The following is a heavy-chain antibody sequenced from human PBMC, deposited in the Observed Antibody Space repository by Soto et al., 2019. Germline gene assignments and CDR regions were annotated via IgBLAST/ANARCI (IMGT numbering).Heavy chain of an antibody. Sequence: SVKVSCKVSGVTFSSYAISWVRQAPGQGLEWMGGIIPIFGTANYAQKFQGRVTITADESTSTAYMELSSLRSEDTAVYYCARGSSGSYSVWCDPWGKGTLVTISS. CDR1: GVTFSSYA. V-gene: IGHV1-69*13. J-gene: IGHJ5*02. CDR3: ARGSSGSYSVWCDP. CDR2: IIPIFGTA. D-gene: IGHD1-26*01.